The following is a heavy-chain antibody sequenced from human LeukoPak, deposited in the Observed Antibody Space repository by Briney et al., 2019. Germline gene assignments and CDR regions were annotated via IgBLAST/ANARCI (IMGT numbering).Heavy chain of an antibody. Sequence: SETLSLTCTVSGDSISSGAYYWTWIRQHPGKGLEWIGYIYYGGITYYNPSLKSRVTISVDTSNNQFSLSLRFVTAADTAVYYCARLGLDFGDYFWGQGTLVTVSS. CDR3: ARLGLDFGDYF. CDR2: IYYGGIT. J-gene: IGHJ4*02. CDR1: GDSISSGAYY. D-gene: IGHD4-17*01. V-gene: IGHV4-31*03.